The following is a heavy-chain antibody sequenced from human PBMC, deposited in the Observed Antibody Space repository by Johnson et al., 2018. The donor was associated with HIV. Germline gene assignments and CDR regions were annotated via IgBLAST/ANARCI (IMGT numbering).Heavy chain of an antibody. V-gene: IGHV3-30*14. J-gene: IGHJ3*02. Sequence: QVQLVESGGGVVQPGRSLRLSCAASGFTFSSYAMHWVRQAPGKGLEWVAVISYDGSNKYYAESVKGRFTISRDNSKNTLYLQMNSLRAEDTAVYYCARASDAFDIWGQGTMVTVSS. CDR1: GFTFSSYA. CDR2: ISYDGSNK. CDR3: ARASDAFDI.